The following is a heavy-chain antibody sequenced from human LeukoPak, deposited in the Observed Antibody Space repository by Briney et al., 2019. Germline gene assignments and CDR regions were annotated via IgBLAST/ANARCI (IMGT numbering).Heavy chain of an antibody. Sequence: PSETLSLTCFVSGDSSSITNYYWDWIRQPPGKGLEWIGSVYYSGSTYYNPSVKSRVTISVDTSKNQFSLRLSSVTAADTAVYYCARRVEYYDSNGFYGGAHFDYWGQGTLVTVSS. D-gene: IGHD3-22*01. CDR1: GDSSSITNYY. J-gene: IGHJ4*02. CDR2: VYYSGST. CDR3: ARRVEYYDSNGFYGGAHFDY. V-gene: IGHV4-39*01.